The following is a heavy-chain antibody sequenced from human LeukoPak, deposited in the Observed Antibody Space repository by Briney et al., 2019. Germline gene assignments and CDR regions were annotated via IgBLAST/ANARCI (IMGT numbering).Heavy chain of an antibody. V-gene: IGHV3-74*01. J-gene: IGHJ4*02. Sequence: GGSLRLSCAASGLSFSTSYMHWVRQTPGKGLIWVSRIHSTGAYIDYVDSVKGRFTISRDNAKNTLYLQMNGLRAEDTAVYFCVRSSDWAFFDHWGQGALVTVSS. CDR3: VRSSDWAFFDH. CDR2: IHSTGAYI. D-gene: IGHD3/OR15-3a*01. CDR1: GLSFSTSY.